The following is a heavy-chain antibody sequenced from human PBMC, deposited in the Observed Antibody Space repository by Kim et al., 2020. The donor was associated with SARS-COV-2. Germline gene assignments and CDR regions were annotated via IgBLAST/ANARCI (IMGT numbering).Heavy chain of an antibody. V-gene: IGHV7-4-1*02. D-gene: IGHD6-19*01. CDR2: INTDTGDP. J-gene: IGHJ4*02. CDR3: VRGNGWHF. CDR1: GYTFVTYA. Sequence: SVKVSCKASGYTFVTYAMNWVRQAPGQGLEWMGWINTDTGDPTYAQGFTGRFVFSLDTSVSTAYLQITNLKAEDTASYYWVRGNGWHFWGQGTLVIVSS.